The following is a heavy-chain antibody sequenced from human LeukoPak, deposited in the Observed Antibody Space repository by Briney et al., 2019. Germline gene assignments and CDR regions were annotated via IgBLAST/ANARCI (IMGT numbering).Heavy chain of an antibody. CDR3: ARGGATIFGGLQFDP. Sequence: SETLSLTCTVSGGSISSYYWSWIRQPPGKGLEWIGYIYYSGSTNYNPSLKSRVTISVDTSKNQFSLKLSSVTAADTAVYYCARGGATIFGGLQFDPWGQGTLVTVSS. J-gene: IGHJ5*02. CDR2: IYYSGST. CDR1: GGSISSYY. V-gene: IGHV4-59*01. D-gene: IGHD3-3*01.